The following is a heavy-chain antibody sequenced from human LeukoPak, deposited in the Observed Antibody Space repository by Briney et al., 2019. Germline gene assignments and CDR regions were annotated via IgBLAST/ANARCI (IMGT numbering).Heavy chain of an antibody. V-gene: IGHV4-59*08. Sequence: SETLSLTCTVSGGSISTYYWTWIRQPPGKALEWIGNIYHSGSTNYNPSLKSRGTMSVDTSKNLFSLKLTSVTAADTAVYYCARLGSERGQTYGAPDYWGQGILVAVSS. J-gene: IGHJ4*02. CDR3: ARLGSERGQTYGAPDY. CDR1: GGSISTYY. CDR2: IYHSGST. D-gene: IGHD4/OR15-4a*01.